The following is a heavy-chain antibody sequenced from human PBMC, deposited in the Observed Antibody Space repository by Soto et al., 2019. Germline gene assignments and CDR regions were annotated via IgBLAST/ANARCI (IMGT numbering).Heavy chain of an antibody. J-gene: IGHJ5*02. CDR3: AREHTGSYYWFDP. D-gene: IGHD1-26*01. CDR2: IYPGDSDT. Sequence: EVQLVQSGAEVKKLGESLKISCKGSGYNFTNYWIAWVRQIPGKGLEWMGIIYPGDSDTRYSPSFQGHVTISADKSISTAYLEWSTLKASDTAIYYCAREHTGSYYWFDPWGQGTLVTVSA. CDR1: GYNFTNYW. V-gene: IGHV5-51*01.